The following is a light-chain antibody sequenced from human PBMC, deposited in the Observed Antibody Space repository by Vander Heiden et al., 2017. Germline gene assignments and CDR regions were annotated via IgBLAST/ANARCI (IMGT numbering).Light chain of an antibody. CDR2: DVS. Sequence: QSALTQPASVSGSPGQSITISCTGTSSDVGGYNYVSWYQQHPGKVPKLMVFDVSNRPSGVSNRGSGSKSGDTASLTISGLQAEDEADYYCSSYTSSSTLVFGTGTKVTVL. V-gene: IGLV2-14*03. CDR1: SSDVGGYNY. CDR3: SSYTSSSTLV. J-gene: IGLJ1*01.